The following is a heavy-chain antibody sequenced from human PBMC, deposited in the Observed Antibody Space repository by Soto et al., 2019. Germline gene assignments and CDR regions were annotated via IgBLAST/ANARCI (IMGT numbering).Heavy chain of an antibody. CDR2: IYHSGST. J-gene: IGHJ6*02. CDR1: GGSISSGGYS. Sequence: PSETLCLTCAVSGGSISSGGYSWSWIRQPPGKGLEWIGYIYHSGSTNYNPSLKSRVTISVDTSKNQFSLKLSSVTAADTAVYYCARGLMVRGVIIGYYYGMDVWGQGTTVTVSS. V-gene: IGHV4-30-2*01. CDR3: ARGLMVRGVIIGYYYGMDV. D-gene: IGHD3-10*01.